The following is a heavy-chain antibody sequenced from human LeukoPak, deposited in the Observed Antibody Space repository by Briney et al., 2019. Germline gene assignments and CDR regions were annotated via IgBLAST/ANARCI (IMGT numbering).Heavy chain of an antibody. J-gene: IGHJ4*02. CDR1: GGSISRSNW. D-gene: IGHD5-12*01. CDR2: IYDNGST. Sequence: SETLSLTCAVSGGSISRSNWWSWVRQSPGKGLEWIGEIYDNGSTNYNPSLKSRVTISVDKSKNQFSLKLSSVTAADTAVYYCARVSGYDWESSYDYWGQGTLVTVSS. V-gene: IGHV4-4*02. CDR3: ARVSGYDWESSYDY.